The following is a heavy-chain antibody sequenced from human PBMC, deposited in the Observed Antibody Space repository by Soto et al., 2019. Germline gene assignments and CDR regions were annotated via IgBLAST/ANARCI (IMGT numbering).Heavy chain of an antibody. V-gene: IGHV3-33*01. CDR2: IWYDGSNK. Sequence: QVQLVESGGGVVQPGRSLRLSCAASGFTFSSYGMHWVRQAPGKGLEWVAVIWYDGSNKYYADSVKGRFTISRDNSKNTLYLQMNSLGAEDTAVYYCARDESTAGGGMDVWGQGTTVTVSS. CDR3: ARDESTAGGGMDV. J-gene: IGHJ6*02. CDR1: GFTFSSYG. D-gene: IGHD3-10*01.